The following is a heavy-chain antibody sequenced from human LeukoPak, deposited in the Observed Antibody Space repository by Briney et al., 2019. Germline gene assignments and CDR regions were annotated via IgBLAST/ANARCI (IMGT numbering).Heavy chain of an antibody. CDR1: GFNVSNYY. CDR3: ARDRAATQDWVEFDP. CDR2: IRGSGET. V-gene: IGHV3-66*03. D-gene: IGHD3/OR15-3a*01. J-gene: IGHJ5*02. Sequence: PRGSPRLSFAVSGFNVSNYYMNWVRQAPGKALEWVSLIRGSGETFYADSVKGRFTISRDDSKNTVYLQMNSLRVEDTAVYFCARDRAATQDWVEFDPWGQGTLVTVSS.